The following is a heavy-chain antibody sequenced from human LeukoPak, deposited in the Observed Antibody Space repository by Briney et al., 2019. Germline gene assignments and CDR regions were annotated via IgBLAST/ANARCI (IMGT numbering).Heavy chain of an antibody. V-gene: IGHV1-69*04. J-gene: IGHJ4*01. CDR2: IIPILGIA. CDR1: GGTFSSYA. CDR3: QRVAQLWSHFDY. Sequence: GSSVKVSCKASGGTFSSYAISWVRQAPGQGLEWMGRIIPILGIANYAQKFQGRVTITADKSTSTAYMELSSLRSEDTAVYYCQRVAQLWSHFDYRGPGTPVTASS. D-gene: IGHD5-18*01.